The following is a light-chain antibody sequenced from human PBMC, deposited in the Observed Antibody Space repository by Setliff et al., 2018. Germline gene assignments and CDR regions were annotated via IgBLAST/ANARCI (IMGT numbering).Light chain of an antibody. CDR2: EVS. CDR3: CSYAGNSYV. J-gene: IGLJ1*01. V-gene: IGLV2-8*01. Sequence: QSALTQPPSASGSPGQSVTISCTGSSSDVGGYKYVSWYQQHPGKAPKLMIYEVSKRPSGVPDRFSGSKSGNTASLTVSGLQAEDEADYYCCSYAGNSYVFGTGTKVTVL. CDR1: SSDVGGYKY.